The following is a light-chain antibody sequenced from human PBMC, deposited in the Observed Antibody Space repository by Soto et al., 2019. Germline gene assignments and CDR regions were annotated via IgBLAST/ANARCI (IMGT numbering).Light chain of an antibody. CDR1: QGIRND. J-gene: IGKJ4*01. CDR2: AAS. Sequence: DIQMTQSPSSLSASVGDRVTITCRASQGIRNDLGWYQQKPGKAPKRLIYAASSLQSGAPSRFSGTGSATDFTLTISSLQPEDVETYYCQKYDTPQLTFGGGPKADI. CDR3: QKYDTPQLT. V-gene: IGKV1-27*01.